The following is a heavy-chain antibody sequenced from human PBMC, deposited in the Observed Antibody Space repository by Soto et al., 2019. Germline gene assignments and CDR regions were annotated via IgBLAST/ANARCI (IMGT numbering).Heavy chain of an antibody. D-gene: IGHD5-18*01. CDR3: VRTVKGGNSYGYVDN. Sequence: SETLSLTCSVSGGSISSYYWSWIRQSPGKGLEWIGYISYSGSPKYNPSLKSRVTILVDTSKNQFSLGLTSVTAADTAVYYCVRTVKGGNSYGYVDNWGQGTLVTVSS. V-gene: IGHV4-59*01. CDR2: ISYSGSP. J-gene: IGHJ4*02. CDR1: GGSISSYY.